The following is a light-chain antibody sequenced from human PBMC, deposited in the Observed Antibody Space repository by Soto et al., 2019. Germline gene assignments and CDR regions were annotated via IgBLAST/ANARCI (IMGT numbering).Light chain of an antibody. CDR3: QQVDSFPLT. Sequence: DIQMTQSPSSVSASVGDRITITCRASQDISRWLAWYQQKPGRAPNLLIYTASTLESGVPSRFSGSGSGTDFTLTISNLQPEDFATYDCQQVDSFPLTFGGGTKVEIK. CDR2: TAS. CDR1: QDISRW. J-gene: IGKJ4*01. V-gene: IGKV1D-12*01.